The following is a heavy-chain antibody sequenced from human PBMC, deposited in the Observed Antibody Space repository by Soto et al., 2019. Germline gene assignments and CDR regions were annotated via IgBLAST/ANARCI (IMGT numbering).Heavy chain of an antibody. CDR1: GFTVSSNY. CDR2: IYSGGST. CDR3: ASRCSGGSCYQDNGEGN. Sequence: ESGGGLVQPGGSLRLSCAASGFTVSSNYMSWVRQAPGKGLEWVSVIYSGGSTYYADSVKRRFTISRDNSKNTLYLQMNSLRAEDTAVYYCASRCSGGSCYQDNGEGNWGQGTLVTVSS. D-gene: IGHD2-15*01. J-gene: IGHJ4*02. V-gene: IGHV3-66*01.